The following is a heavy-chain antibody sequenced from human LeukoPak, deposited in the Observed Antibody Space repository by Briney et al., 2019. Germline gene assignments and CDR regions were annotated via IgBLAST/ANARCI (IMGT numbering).Heavy chain of an antibody. CDR2: VSGSGGST. CDR1: GFTFSSYA. D-gene: IGHD2-21*02. Sequence: PGGSLRLSCAASGFTFSSYAMSWVRQAPGKGLEWVSAVSGSGGSTYYADSVKGRFTISRDNSKNTLYLQMNSLRAEDTAVYYCAKDLRHIVVVTAIRPPGFDYWDQGTLVTVSS. J-gene: IGHJ4*02. V-gene: IGHV3-23*01. CDR3: AKDLRHIVVVTAIRPPGFDY.